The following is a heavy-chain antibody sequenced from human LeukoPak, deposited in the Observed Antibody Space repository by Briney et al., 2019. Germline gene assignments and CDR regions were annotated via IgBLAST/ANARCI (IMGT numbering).Heavy chain of an antibody. Sequence: GASVKASCKASGYTFTSYYMHWVRQAPGQGLEWMGIINPSGDSTSYAQKFQGRVTMTRDTYTSTVYMELSSLRSEDTAVYYCAREEYSSGWYAGKWFDPWGQGTLVTVSS. J-gene: IGHJ5*02. CDR3: AREEYSSGWYAGKWFDP. V-gene: IGHV1-46*01. D-gene: IGHD6-19*01. CDR1: GYTFTSYY. CDR2: INPSGDST.